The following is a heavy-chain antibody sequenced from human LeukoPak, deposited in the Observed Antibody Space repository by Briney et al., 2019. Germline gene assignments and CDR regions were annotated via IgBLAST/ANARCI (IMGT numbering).Heavy chain of an antibody. J-gene: IGHJ4*02. V-gene: IGHV5-51*01. CDR1: GYSFTSYW. CDR3: ARHPRGYRSGWYFDY. D-gene: IGHD6-19*01. Sequence: GESLKISCKGSGYSFTSYWIGWVRQMPGKGLEWMGIIYPGDSDTRYSPSFQGQVTISADKSISTAYLQWSSLKASDTAMYYCARHPRGYRSGWYFDYWGQGTLVTVSS. CDR2: IYPGDSDT.